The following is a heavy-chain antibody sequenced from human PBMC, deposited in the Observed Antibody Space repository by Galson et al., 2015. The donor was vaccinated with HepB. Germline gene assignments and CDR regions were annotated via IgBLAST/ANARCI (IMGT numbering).Heavy chain of an antibody. CDR2: ISYDGSNK. CDR3: ARDIVGARGVGVLDY. Sequence: SLRLSCAASGFTFSSYAMHWVRQAPGKGLEWVAVISYDGSNKYYADSVKGRFTISRDNSKNTLYLQMNSLRAEDTAVYYCARDIVGARGVGVLDYWGQGTLVTVSS. V-gene: IGHV3-30-3*01. CDR1: GFTFSSYA. D-gene: IGHD1-26*01. J-gene: IGHJ4*02.